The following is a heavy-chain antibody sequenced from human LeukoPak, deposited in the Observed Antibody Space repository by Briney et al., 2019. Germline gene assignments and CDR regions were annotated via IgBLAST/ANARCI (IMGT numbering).Heavy chain of an antibody. Sequence: GGSLRLSCEASGFTFSSYWMTWVRQAPGKGLEWVANIKQDGSEKDYVDSVKGRFTISRDNAKNSLYLHMNSLRVEETAVYYCARDPYSSSYYYMDVWGKGTTVTVSS. CDR1: GFTFSSYW. CDR2: IKQDGSEK. J-gene: IGHJ6*03. D-gene: IGHD6-13*01. CDR3: ARDPYSSSYYYMDV. V-gene: IGHV3-7*01.